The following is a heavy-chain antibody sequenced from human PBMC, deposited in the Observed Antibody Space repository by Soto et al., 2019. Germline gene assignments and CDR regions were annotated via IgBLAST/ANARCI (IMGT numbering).Heavy chain of an antibody. V-gene: IGHV3-30-3*01. CDR3: ARPSAAAGTSYHYYGMDV. J-gene: IGHJ6*02. Sequence: GGSLRLSCAASGFTFSSYAMHWVRQAPGKGLEWVAVISYDGSNKYYADSVKGRFTISRDNSKNTLYLQMNSLRAEDTAVYYCARPSAAAGTSYHYYGMDVWGQGTTVTVSS. CDR1: GFTFSSYA. D-gene: IGHD6-13*01. CDR2: ISYDGSNK.